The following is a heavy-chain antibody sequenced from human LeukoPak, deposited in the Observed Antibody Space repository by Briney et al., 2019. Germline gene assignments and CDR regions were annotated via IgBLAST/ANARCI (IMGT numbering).Heavy chain of an antibody. CDR3: ARPHRIAARSGAFDI. J-gene: IGHJ3*02. Sequence: PGGSLRLSCAASGFTFSDYYMSWIRQAPGKGLEWVSYISSSSSYIYYADSVKGRFTISRDNAKNSLYLQMNSLRAEDTAVYYCARPHRIAARSGAFDIWGQGTMVTVSS. CDR2: ISSSSSYI. V-gene: IGHV3-11*06. D-gene: IGHD6-6*01. CDR1: GFTFSDYY.